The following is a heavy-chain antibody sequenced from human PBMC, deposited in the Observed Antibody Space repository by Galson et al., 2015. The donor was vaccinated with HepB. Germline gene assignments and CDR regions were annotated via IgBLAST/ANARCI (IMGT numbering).Heavy chain of an antibody. CDR2: ISYDGNNK. Sequence: SLRLSCAASGFTFSSNGMHWVRQAPGKGLEWVAVISYDGNNKYYADSVKGRFTISRDNSKNTLYLQMNSLRAEDTAVYYCAKDLETVVVIWSFDYWGQGTPVTVSS. D-gene: IGHD3-22*01. J-gene: IGHJ4*02. CDR1: GFTFSSNG. CDR3: AKDLETVVVIWSFDY. V-gene: IGHV3-30*18.